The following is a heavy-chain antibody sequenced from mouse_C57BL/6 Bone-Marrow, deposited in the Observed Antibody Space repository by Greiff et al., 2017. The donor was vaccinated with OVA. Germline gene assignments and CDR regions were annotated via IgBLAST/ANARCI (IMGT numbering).Heavy chain of an antibody. CDR3: ASSPYYCGSSSWFAY. CDR2: IYPGDGDT. J-gene: IGHJ3*01. D-gene: IGHD1-1*01. Sequence: QVQLQQSGAELVKPGASVKISCKASGYAFSSYWMNWVKQRPGKGLEWIGQIYPGDGDTNYNGKFKGKATLTADKSSSTAYMQLSSLTSEDSAVYFCASSPYYCGSSSWFAYWGQGTLVTVSA. CDR1: GYAFSSYW. V-gene: IGHV1-80*01.